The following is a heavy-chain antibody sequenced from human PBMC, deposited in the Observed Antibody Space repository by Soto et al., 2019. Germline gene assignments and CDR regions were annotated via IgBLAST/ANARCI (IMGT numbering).Heavy chain of an antibody. D-gene: IGHD4-4*01. CDR3: AHRRTVTYIGWFDP. CDR2: IYWDDDK. CDR1: GFSLSTSGVG. J-gene: IGHJ5*02. V-gene: IGHV2-5*02. Sequence: QITLKESGPTLVKPTQTLTLTCTSSGFSLSTSGVGVGWIRQPPGKALEWLALIYWDDDKRYSPSLKSRLTITKDTSKNQVVLTMTNMDPVDTATYYCAHRRTVTYIGWFDPWGQGTLVTVSS.